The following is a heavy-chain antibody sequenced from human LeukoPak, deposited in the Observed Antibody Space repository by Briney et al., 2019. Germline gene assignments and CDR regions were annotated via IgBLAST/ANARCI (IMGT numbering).Heavy chain of an antibody. CDR3: ARDDGFGVVFQH. J-gene: IGHJ1*01. CDR2: IYYSGST. V-gene: IGHV4-39*07. D-gene: IGHD3-3*01. Sequence: PSETLSLTCTVSGGSISSSSYYWGWIRQPPGKGLEWIGNIYYSGSTYYNPSLKSRVTISVDTSKNQFSLKLSSVTAADTAVYYCARDDGFGVVFQHWGQGTLVTVSS. CDR1: GGSISSSSYY.